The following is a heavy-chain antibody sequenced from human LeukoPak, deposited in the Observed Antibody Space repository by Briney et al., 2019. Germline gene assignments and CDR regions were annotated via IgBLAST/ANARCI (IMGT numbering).Heavy chain of an antibody. Sequence: SETLSLTCTVSGGSISSGGYYWSWIRQPPGKGLEWIGYIYHSGSAYYNPSLKSRVTISVDRSKNQFSLKLSSVTAADTAVYHCARTLAAAGFEGEWASIDYWGQGTLVTVSS. CDR2: IYHSGSA. D-gene: IGHD6-13*01. CDR3: ARTLAAAGFEGEWASIDY. CDR1: GGSISSGGYY. J-gene: IGHJ4*02. V-gene: IGHV4-30-2*01.